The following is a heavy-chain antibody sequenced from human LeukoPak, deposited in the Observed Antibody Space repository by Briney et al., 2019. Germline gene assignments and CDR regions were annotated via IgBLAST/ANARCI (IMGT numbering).Heavy chain of an antibody. J-gene: IGHJ5*01. CDR2: INHGGST. CDR3: ARGPGGYDS. D-gene: IGHD2-15*01. CDR1: GGSLSDSS. V-gene: IGHV4-34*01. Sequence: AETLSLTCAVHGGSLSDSSWSWLRQPPGKGLEWIGEINHGGSTNYNPSLKSRVTISIDRSKNQFFLKLNSVIAADTAVYYCARGPGGYDSWGQGTLVTVSS.